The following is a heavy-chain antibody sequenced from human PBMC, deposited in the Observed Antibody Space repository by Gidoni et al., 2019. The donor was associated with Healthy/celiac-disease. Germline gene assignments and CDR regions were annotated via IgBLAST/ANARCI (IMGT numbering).Heavy chain of an antibody. CDR1: GGTFSSYA. CDR2: IIPIFGTA. CDR3: ARSRREYGQLLWGSFDY. D-gene: IGHD2-2*01. J-gene: IGHJ4*02. V-gene: IGHV1-69*01. Sequence: QVQLVQSGAEVKKPGSSVKVACKASGGTFSSYAISGVRQAPGQGLEWMGGIIPIFGTANYAQKFQGRVTITADESTSTAYMELSSLRSEDTAVYYCARSRREYGQLLWGSFDYWGQGTLVTVSS.